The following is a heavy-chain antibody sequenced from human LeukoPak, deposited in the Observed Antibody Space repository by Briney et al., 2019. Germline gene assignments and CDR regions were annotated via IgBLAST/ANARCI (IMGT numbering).Heavy chain of an antibody. D-gene: IGHD6-19*01. CDR3: ARDPPYRGVAGTYYFDY. CDR1: GYTFTSYG. V-gene: IGHV1-18*01. CDR2: ISAYNGNT. Sequence: ASVKVPCKASGYTFTSYGISWVRQAPGQGLEWMGWISAYNGNTNYAQKLQGRVTMTTDTSTSTAYMELRSLRSDDTAVYYCARDPPYRGVAGTYYFDYWGQGTLVTVSS. J-gene: IGHJ4*02.